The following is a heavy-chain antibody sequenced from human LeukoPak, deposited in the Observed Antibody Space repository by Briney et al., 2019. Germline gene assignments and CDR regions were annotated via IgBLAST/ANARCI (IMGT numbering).Heavy chain of an antibody. Sequence: PGGSLRLSCAASGFTFSSYEMNWVRQAPGKGLEWVSYISSSGSIIYYADSVKGRFTISRDNAKNSLYLQMNSLRAEDTAVYYCANQYYYDSSGSNSSGYYYYYMDVWGKGTTVTISS. CDR1: GFTFSSYE. V-gene: IGHV3-48*03. CDR3: ANQYYYDSSGSNSSGYYYYYMDV. CDR2: ISSSGSII. D-gene: IGHD3-22*01. J-gene: IGHJ6*03.